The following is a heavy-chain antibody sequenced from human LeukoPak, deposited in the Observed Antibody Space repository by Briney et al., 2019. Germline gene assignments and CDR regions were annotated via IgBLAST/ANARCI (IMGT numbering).Heavy chain of an antibody. V-gene: IGHV1-69*05. J-gene: IGHJ4*02. D-gene: IGHD6-19*01. CDR1: GGTFSSYA. CDR3: AKDRVAIAVAGTADY. CDR2: IIPIFGTA. Sequence: GASVKVSCKASGGTFSSYAISWVRQAPGQGLEWMGRIIPIFGTANYAQKFQGRVTITTDESTSTAYMELSSLRAEDTAVYYCAKDRVAIAVAGTADYWGQGTLVTVSS.